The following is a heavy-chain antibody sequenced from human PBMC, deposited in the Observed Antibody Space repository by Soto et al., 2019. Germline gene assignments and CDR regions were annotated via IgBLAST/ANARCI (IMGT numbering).Heavy chain of an antibody. Sequence: QVQLVESGGGVVQPGRSLRLSCAVSGFTFSSYGMHWVRQAPGKGLEWVAVIWYDGSNKYYADSVKGRFTISRDNSKNTLYLQMNSLRAEDTAVYYCARDAGFGYGRHMDVWGKGTTVTVSS. CDR3: ARDAGFGYGRHMDV. J-gene: IGHJ6*03. D-gene: IGHD5-12*01. CDR2: IWYDGSNK. CDR1: GFTFSSYG. V-gene: IGHV3-33*01.